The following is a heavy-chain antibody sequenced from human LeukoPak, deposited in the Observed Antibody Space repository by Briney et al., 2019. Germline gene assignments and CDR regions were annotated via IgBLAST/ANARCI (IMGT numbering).Heavy chain of an antibody. CDR1: GSTFSDYY. CDR2: ISKNGKTI. V-gene: IGHV3-11*01. J-gene: IGHJ5*02. Sequence: KSGGSLRLSCAASGSTFSDYYMSWIRQAPGKGLEWLSYISKNGKTIYYADSVKGRFTISRDNAKKSVYLQMNSLRAEDTAVYYCATTGLLGDIPWGQGTLVTVSS. D-gene: IGHD2-21*01. CDR3: ATTGLLGDIP.